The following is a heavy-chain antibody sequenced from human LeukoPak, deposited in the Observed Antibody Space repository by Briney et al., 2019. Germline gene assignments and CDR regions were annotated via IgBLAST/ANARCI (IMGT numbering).Heavy chain of an antibody. CDR2: ISYDGSNK. D-gene: IGHD2-2*02. V-gene: IGHV3-30-3*01. Sequence: GGSLRLSCAASGSTFSSYAMHWVRQAPGKGLEGVAVISYDGSNKYYADSVKGRFTISRDNSKNTLYLQMNSLRAEDTAVYYCASSKLLYSWFDPWGQGTLVTVSS. CDR3: ASSKLLYSWFDP. CDR1: GSTFSSYA. J-gene: IGHJ5*02.